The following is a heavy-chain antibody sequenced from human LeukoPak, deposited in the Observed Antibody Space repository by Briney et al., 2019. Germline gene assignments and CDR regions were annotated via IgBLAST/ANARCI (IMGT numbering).Heavy chain of an antibody. V-gene: IGHV1-69*04. J-gene: IGHJ4*02. CDR3: ARDRAVAGELDY. CDR1: GGTFSSYA. D-gene: IGHD6-19*01. CDR2: IIPILGIA. Sequence: GASVKVSCKASGGTFSSYAISWVRQAPGQGLEWMGRIIPILGIANYAQKFQGRVTITADKSTSTAYMELRSLRSDDTAVYYCARDRAVAGELDYWGQGTLVTVSS.